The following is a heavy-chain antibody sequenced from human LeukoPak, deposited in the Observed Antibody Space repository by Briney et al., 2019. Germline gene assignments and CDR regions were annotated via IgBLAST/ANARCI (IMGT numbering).Heavy chain of an antibody. CDR2: IYTSGST. Sequence: SETLSLTCTVSGGSISSYYWSWIRQPAGKGLEWIGRIYTSGSTNYNPSLKSRVTMSVDTSKNQFSLKLSSVTAADTAVYYCARGIAAAGDDAFDIWGQGTMVPVSS. CDR3: ARGIAAAGDDAFDI. D-gene: IGHD6-13*01. CDR1: GGSISSYY. V-gene: IGHV4-4*07. J-gene: IGHJ3*02.